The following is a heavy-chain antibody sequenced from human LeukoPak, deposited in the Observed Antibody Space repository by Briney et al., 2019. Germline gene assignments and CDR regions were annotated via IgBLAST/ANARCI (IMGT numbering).Heavy chain of an antibody. CDR3: ARLRSGMDV. CDR2: VYNSGST. J-gene: IGHJ6*02. Sequence: SETLSLTCTVSGGSISSYYWTWIRQPPGKGLEWIANVYNSGSTNYNPSLKSRVTISVDMFKNQFSLKLTSVTAADTAVYYCARLRSGMDVWGQGTTVTVSS. CDR1: GGSISSYY. V-gene: IGHV4-59*01.